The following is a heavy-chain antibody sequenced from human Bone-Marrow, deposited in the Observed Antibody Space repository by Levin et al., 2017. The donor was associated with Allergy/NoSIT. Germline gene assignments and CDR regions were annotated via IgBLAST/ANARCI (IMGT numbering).Heavy chain of an antibody. V-gene: IGHV5-51*01. CDR2: INPGDSDT. J-gene: IGHJ4*02. Sequence: RGESLKISCKGSGYSFTAYWIGWVRQMPGRGLEWMGIINPGDSDTRYSPSFQGQITFSVDKSISTAYLQWSSLTASDTAMYYCARQTDGGRLDYWGQGILVTVSS. CDR1: GYSFTAYW. D-gene: IGHD4-23*01. CDR3: ARQTDGGRLDY.